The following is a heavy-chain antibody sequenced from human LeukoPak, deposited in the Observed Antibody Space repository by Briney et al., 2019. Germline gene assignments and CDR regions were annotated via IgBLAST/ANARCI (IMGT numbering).Heavy chain of an antibody. J-gene: IGHJ4*02. CDR1: GFRFSNYG. CDR2: IIPTGSTT. D-gene: IGHD3-16*01. V-gene: IGHV3-23*01. CDR3: AKDIRWASFES. Sequence: GGSLRLSCVASGFRFSNYGMNWVRQAPGKGLEWVSGIIPTGSTTYYADSVKGRFTISRDNSKNTVYLHLNSLRVEDTAQYYCAKDIRWASFESWGQGTLVTVSS.